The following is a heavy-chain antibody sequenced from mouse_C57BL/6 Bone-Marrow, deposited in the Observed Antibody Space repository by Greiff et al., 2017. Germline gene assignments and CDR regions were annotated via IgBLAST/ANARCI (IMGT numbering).Heavy chain of an antibody. CDR1: GYTFTSYW. CDR2: IDPSDSYT. V-gene: IGHV1-50*01. J-gene: IGHJ3*01. Sequence: VQLQQPGAELVKPGASVKLSCKASGYTFTSYWMQWVKQRPGQGLEWIGEIDPSDSYTNYNQKFKGKATLTVDTSSSTAYMQLSSLTSEDSAVSYCAGYGFAYWGQGTLVTVSA. CDR3: AGYGFAY. D-gene: IGHD2-2*01.